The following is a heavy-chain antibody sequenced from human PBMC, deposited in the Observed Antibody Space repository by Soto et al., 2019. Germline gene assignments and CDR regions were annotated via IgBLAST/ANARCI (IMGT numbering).Heavy chain of an antibody. Sequence: PSETLSLTCTVSGGSISSGDYYWSWIRQPPGKGLEWIGYIYYSGSTYYNPSLKSRVTISVDTSKNQFSLKLSSVTAADTAVYYCARCINGVFLNWFDPWGQGTLVTAPQ. CDR2: IYYSGST. D-gene: IGHD2-8*01. J-gene: IGHJ5*02. CDR3: ARCINGVFLNWFDP. CDR1: GGSISSGDYY. V-gene: IGHV4-30-4*01.